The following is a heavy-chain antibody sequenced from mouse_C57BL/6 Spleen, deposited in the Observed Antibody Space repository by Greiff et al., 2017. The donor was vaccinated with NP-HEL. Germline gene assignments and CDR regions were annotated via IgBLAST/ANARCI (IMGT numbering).Heavy chain of an antibody. V-gene: IGHV1-7*01. CDR1: GYTFTSYW. CDR3: AVGYPLDY. Sequence: VQLQQSGADLAKPGASVKLSCKASGYTFTSYWMHWVKQRPGQGLEWIGYINPSSGYTKYNQKFKGKATLTANKSSSTAYMQLSGLTYEDSAVYYCAVGYPLDYWGQGTTLTVSS. J-gene: IGHJ2*01. CDR2: INPSSGYT. D-gene: IGHD2-14*01.